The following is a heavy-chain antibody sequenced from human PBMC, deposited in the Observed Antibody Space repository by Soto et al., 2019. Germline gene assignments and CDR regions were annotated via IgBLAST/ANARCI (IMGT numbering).Heavy chain of an antibody. Sequence: GGSLRLSCAASGFTFDDYAMHWVRQAPGKGLEWVSGISWNSGSIGYADSVKGRFTISRDNAKNSLYLQMNSLRAEDTALYYCAKAAYSGYDDNWFDPWGQGTLVTVSS. CDR2: ISWNSGSI. V-gene: IGHV3-9*01. CDR3: AKAAYSGYDDNWFDP. CDR1: GFTFDDYA. D-gene: IGHD5-12*01. J-gene: IGHJ5*02.